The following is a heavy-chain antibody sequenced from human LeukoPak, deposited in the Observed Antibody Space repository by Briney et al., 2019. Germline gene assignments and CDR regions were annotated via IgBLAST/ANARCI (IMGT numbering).Heavy chain of an antibody. CDR3: ARRYYDLLTGYSYYFDY. V-gene: IGHV4-59*08. D-gene: IGHD3-9*01. CDR2: IYHTGSA. Sequence: SETLSLTCTVSGGSITSYYWSWIRQPPGKGLGWIGYIYHTGSANYNPSLKSRFTMSVDTSKNQFSLKLSSVTAADTAVYYCARRYYDLLTGYSYYFDYWGQGTLVTVSS. J-gene: IGHJ4*02. CDR1: GGSITSYY.